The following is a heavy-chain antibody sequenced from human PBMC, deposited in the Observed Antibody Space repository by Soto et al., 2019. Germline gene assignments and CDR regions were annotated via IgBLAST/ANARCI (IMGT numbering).Heavy chain of an antibody. CDR2: ISYDGSNK. J-gene: IGHJ6*03. V-gene: IGHV3-30*18. D-gene: IGHD2-8*01. CDR1: GFTFSSYG. CDR3: AKDGCTNGVCYWYYYYMDV. Sequence: GGSLRLSCAASGFTFSSYGMHWVRQAPGKGLEWVAVISYDGSNKYYADSVKGRFTISRDNSKNTLYLQMNSLGAEDTAVYYCAKDGCTNGVCYWYYYYMDVWGKGTTVTVSS.